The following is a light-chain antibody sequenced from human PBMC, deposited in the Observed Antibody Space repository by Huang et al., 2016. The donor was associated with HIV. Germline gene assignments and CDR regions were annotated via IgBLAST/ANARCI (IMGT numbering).Light chain of an antibody. V-gene: IGKV1-NL1*01. CDR3: QQYSSDLSIT. J-gene: IGKJ5*01. CDR2: AAS. CDR1: QDISNS. Sequence: DIQMTQFPSSLSASLGDRVTITCRASQDISNSLAWYQQKPGKPPKLLVYAASRLESGVPSRFGGSGSGTDYTHTIRSLQPEDFATYYCQQYSSDLSITFGQGTRLDIK.